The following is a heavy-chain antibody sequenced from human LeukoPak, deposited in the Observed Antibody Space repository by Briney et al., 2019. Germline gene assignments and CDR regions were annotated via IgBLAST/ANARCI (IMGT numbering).Heavy chain of an antibody. D-gene: IGHD4-11*01. Sequence: SQTLSLTCTVSGGSISSGDYYWSWIRQPPGKGLEWIGYIYYSGSTNYNPSLKSRVTISVDTSKNQFSLKLSSVTAADTAVYYCARQLGNSNFGWFDPWGQGTLVTVSS. J-gene: IGHJ5*02. CDR3: ARQLGNSNFGWFDP. V-gene: IGHV4-30-4*01. CDR1: GGSISSGDYY. CDR2: IYYSGST.